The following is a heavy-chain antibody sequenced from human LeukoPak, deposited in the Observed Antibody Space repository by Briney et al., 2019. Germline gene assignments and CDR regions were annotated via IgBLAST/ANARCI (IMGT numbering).Heavy chain of an antibody. V-gene: IGHV1-2*02. CDR3: ARASTSSYYDFWSGYYTADY. J-gene: IGHJ4*02. D-gene: IGHD3-3*01. CDR1: GYIFTGYY. Sequence: GASVKVSCKASGYIFTGYYMHWVRQAPGQGLEWMGWINPNSGDTNYAQKFQGRVTMTRDTSISTAYMELSRLRSDDTAVYYCARASTSSYYDFWSGYYTADYWGQGTLVTVSS. CDR2: INPNSGDT.